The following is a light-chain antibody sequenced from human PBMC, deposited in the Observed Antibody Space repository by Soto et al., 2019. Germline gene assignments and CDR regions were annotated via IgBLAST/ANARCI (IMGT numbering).Light chain of an antibody. CDR2: GNN. CDR3: QSYDSSLRSYV. J-gene: IGLJ1*01. V-gene: IGLV1-40*01. CDR1: SSNIGAAYD. Sequence: QSVLTQPPSMSGAPGQRVTISCTGSSSNIGAAYDVHWYQHLPGTAPKLLIYGNNNRPSGVPDRFSGSKSGTSASLAITELQAGDEADYYCQSYDSSLRSYVFGTGTKVTVL.